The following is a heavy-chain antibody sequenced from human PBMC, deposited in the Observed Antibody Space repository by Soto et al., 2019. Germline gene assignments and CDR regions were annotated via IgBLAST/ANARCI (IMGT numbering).Heavy chain of an antibody. V-gene: IGHV1-69*06. J-gene: IGHJ6*02. CDR1: GGTFSSYA. CDR2: IIPIFGTA. D-gene: IGHD4-17*01. CDR3: ARADYGGNCYYYYGMDV. Sequence: SVKVSCKASGGTFSSYAISWVRQAPGQGLEWMGGIIPIFGTANYAQKFQGRVTITADKSTSTAYMELSSLRSEDTAVYYCARADYGGNCYYYYGMDVWGQGTTVTVSS.